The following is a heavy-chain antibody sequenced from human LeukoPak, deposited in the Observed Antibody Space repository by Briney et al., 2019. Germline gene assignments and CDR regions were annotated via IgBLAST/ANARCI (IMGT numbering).Heavy chain of an antibody. CDR3: ARGVDYDILTGYYVDV. V-gene: IGHV1-18*01. J-gene: IGHJ6*02. CDR1: VYTFTSYG. CDR2: ISAYNGNT. D-gene: IGHD3-9*01. Sequence: ASVKVSCKASVYTFTSYGISWVRQAPGQGLEWMGWISAYNGNTNYAQKLQGRVTMTTDTSTSTAYMELRSLRSDDTAVYYCARGVDYDILTGYYVDVWGQGTTVTVSS.